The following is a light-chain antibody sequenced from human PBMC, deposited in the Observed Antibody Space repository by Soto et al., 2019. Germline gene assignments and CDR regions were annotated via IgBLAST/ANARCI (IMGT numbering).Light chain of an antibody. CDR3: SSFSNSDTPYV. Sequence: QSVLAQPASVSGSPGQSITISCAESSRDIGGYDFVSWYQQHPGEVPKLIIFDVSDRPSGVSDRFSGSMSGDTASLTISGLQVEDEADYYCSSFSNSDTPYVFGTGTKVTVL. CDR2: DVS. CDR1: SRDIGGYDF. J-gene: IGLJ1*01. V-gene: IGLV2-14*03.